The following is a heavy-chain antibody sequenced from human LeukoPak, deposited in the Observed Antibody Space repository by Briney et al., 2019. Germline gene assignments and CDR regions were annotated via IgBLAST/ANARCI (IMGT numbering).Heavy chain of an antibody. CDR2: ISYDGSNK. CDR3: ARLPGRYYGSGSPNWYFDL. V-gene: IGHV3-30*03. J-gene: IGHJ2*01. Sequence: GRSLRLSCAASEFTFSSYGMHWVRQAPGKGLEWVAVISYDGSNKYYADSVKGRFTISRDNSKNTLYLQMNSLRAEDTAVYYCARLPGRYYGSGSPNWYFDLWGRGTLVTVSS. CDR1: EFTFSSYG. D-gene: IGHD3-10*01.